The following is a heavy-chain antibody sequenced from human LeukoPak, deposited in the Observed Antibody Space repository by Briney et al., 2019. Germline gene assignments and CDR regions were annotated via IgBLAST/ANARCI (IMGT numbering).Heavy chain of an antibody. CDR2: IYHSGSA. CDR1: GGSISSGGYS. V-gene: IGHV4-30-2*01. D-gene: IGHD3-10*01. J-gene: IGHJ4*02. CDR3: ARGRYYGSGSYFDGDFDY. Sequence: SETLSLTCAVSGGSISSGGYSWSWIRQPPGKGLEWIGYIYHSGSAYYNPSLKSRVTISVDRSKNQFSLKLSSVTAADTAVYYCARGRYYGSGSYFDGDFDYWGQGTLVTVSS.